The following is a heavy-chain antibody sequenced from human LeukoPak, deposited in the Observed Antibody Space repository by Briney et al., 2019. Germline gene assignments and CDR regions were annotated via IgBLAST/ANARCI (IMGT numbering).Heavy chain of an antibody. V-gene: IGHV4-59*01. Sequence: PSETLSLTCTVSGDSITNYYWSLIRQPPGKGLECIAYISYSGGTKYNPSLRSRVTISQDTSKNQFSLELSSVTAADTAIYYCARDRAYANSGGYAFDVWGPGTMVTVSS. CDR1: GDSITNYY. D-gene: IGHD2-2*01. CDR3: ARDRAYANSGGYAFDV. CDR2: ISYSGGT. J-gene: IGHJ3*01.